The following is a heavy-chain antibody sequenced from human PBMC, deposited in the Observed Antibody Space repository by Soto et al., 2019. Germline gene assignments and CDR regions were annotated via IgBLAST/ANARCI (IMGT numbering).Heavy chain of an antibody. V-gene: IGHV4-59*08. CDR2: IYYSGST. J-gene: IGHJ3*02. Sequence: SETLSLTCTVSGGSISSYYWSWIRQPPGKGLEWIGYIYYSGSTNYNPSLKSRVTISVDTSKNQFSLKLSSVTAADTAVYYCARLWEDTAMVNAFDIWGQGTMVTVSS. CDR1: GGSISSYY. D-gene: IGHD5-18*01. CDR3: ARLWEDTAMVNAFDI.